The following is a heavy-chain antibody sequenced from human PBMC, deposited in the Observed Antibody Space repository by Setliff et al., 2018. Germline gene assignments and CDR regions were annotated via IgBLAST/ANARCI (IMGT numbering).Heavy chain of an antibody. Sequence: ASVKVSCKTSGYSFTSHYMHWVRQAPGQGLEWMGIINPGGLSSSSTQKFEGRITMTRDTSTSTVYMELNSLTSDDTAVYYCSRLVRYCTTTTCQRASGDDYWGQGTLVTVSS. CDR1: GYSFTSHY. CDR3: SRLVRYCTTTTCQRASGDDY. D-gene: IGHD2-8*01. V-gene: IGHV1-46*01. J-gene: IGHJ4*02. CDR2: INPGGLSS.